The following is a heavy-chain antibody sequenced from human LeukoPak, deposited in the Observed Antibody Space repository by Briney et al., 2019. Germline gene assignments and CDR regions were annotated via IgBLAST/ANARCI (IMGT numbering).Heavy chain of an antibody. CDR1: GGSISSYY. CDR2: IYYSGST. J-gene: IGHJ4*02. D-gene: IGHD1-26*01. V-gene: IGHV4-59*01. CDR3: ASHPYSGSTDY. Sequence: SETLSLTCTVSGGSISSYYWSWIRQPPGKGLEWIGYIYYSGSTNYNPSLKSRVTISVDTSKNQFSLKLSSVTAADTAVYYCASHPYSGSTDYWGQGTLVTVSS.